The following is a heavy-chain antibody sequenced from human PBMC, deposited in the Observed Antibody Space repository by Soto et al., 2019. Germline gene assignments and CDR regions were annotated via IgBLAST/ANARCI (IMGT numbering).Heavy chain of an antibody. CDR3: ARDRACSGGSCYSGDYGMDV. CDR1: VFTFSSYD. V-gene: IGHV3-13*01. J-gene: IGHJ6*02. D-gene: IGHD2-15*01. Sequence: WGSLRLSCSASVFTFSSYDMHWFRQATGKGLEWVSAIGTAGDTYYPGSVKGRFTISRENAKNSLYLQMNSLRAGDTAVYYCARDRACSGGSCYSGDYGMDVWGQGTTVTVSS. CDR2: IGTAGDT.